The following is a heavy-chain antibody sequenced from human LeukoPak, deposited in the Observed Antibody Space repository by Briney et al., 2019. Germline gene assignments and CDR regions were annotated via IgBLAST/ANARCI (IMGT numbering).Heavy chain of an antibody. CDR2: IRTRAYGGTT. CDR3: TRDRLEGWFYYTDV. J-gene: IGHJ6*03. D-gene: IGHD1-1*01. Sequence: PGRSLRLSCTASGFTFGDYVMSWFRQAPGKGLEWAGFIRTRAYGGTTEYAASVKGRFTISRDDSKSIAFLQMNILKTEDTAVYFCTRDRLEGWFYYTDVWGKGTTVTVSS. V-gene: IGHV3-49*03. CDR1: GFTFGDYV.